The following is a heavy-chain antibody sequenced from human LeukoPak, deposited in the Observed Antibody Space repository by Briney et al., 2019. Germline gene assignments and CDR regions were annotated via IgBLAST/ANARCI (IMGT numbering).Heavy chain of an antibody. V-gene: IGHV5-51*01. D-gene: IGHD2-2*01. CDR2: IFPGDSDT. CDR1: GYSFTSYW. CDR3: ARVHCRSDTCYPDY. Sequence: GESLKISCKGSGYSFTSYWIGWVRQMPGKGLEWMGIIFPGDSDTRYSPSFQGQVTISADRSISTAYLQWSSLKASDTAMYYCARVHCRSDTCYPDYWGQGTLVTVSS. J-gene: IGHJ4*02.